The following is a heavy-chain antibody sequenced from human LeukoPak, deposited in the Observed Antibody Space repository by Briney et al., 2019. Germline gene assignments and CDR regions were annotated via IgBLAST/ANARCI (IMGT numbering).Heavy chain of an antibody. J-gene: IGHJ4*02. CDR1: GGTFSSYA. Sequence: SVKVSCKASGGTFSSYAISWVRQAPGQGLEWMGGIIPIFGTANYAQKFQGRATITADESTSTAYMELSSLRSEDTAVYYCAREPHYDILTGYYTDYWGQGTLVTVSS. CDR3: AREPHYDILTGYYTDY. D-gene: IGHD3-9*01. V-gene: IGHV1-69*13. CDR2: IIPIFGTA.